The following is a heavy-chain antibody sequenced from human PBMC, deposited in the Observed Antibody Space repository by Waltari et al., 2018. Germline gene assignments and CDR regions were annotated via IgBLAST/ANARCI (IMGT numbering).Heavy chain of an antibody. CDR2: VYYTGAA. V-gene: IGHV4-59*01. D-gene: IGHD4-17*01. CDR1: GLSITTYY. J-gene: IGHJ4*02. Sequence: QVQLQESGPGRVKPSETLSLICNVSGLSITTYYWSWIRQSPGKPLEWIGYVYYTGAANYNPAFGSRVTMSVDTSKSQFSLKLTSVSAAETAVYYCARDPAGDYGYWGQGTLVTVSA. CDR3: ARDPAGDYGY.